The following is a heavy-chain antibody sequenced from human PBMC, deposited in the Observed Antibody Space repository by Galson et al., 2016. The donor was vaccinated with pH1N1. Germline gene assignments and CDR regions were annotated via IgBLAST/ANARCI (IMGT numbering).Heavy chain of an antibody. V-gene: IGHV3-23*01. J-gene: IGHJ4*02. D-gene: IGHD3-22*01. CDR2: ISASGANT. Sequence: SLRLSCAASGFTFNIFAMSWVRQAPGKGPEWVSSISASGANTNYADPVKGRFTISRDNSENTLYLQTNSLRAEDTAIYYCVKLDSSGYYYGRFDSWGQGTLVTVSS. CDR3: VKLDSSGYYYGRFDS. CDR1: GFTFNIFA.